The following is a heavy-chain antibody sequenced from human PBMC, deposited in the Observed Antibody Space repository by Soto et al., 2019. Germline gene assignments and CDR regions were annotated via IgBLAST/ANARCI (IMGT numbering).Heavy chain of an antibody. CDR3: ARRNGSYDFWSGYYQGFDY. D-gene: IGHD3-3*01. V-gene: IGHV4-39*01. J-gene: IGHJ4*02. CDR2: IYYSGST. CDR1: GGSISSSSYY. Sequence: QLQLQESGPGLVKPSETLSLTCTVSGGSISSSSYYWGWIRQPPGKGLEWIGSIYYSGSTYYNPSLKSRVTISVDTSKNQFSLKLSSVTAADTAVYYCARRNGSYDFWSGYYQGFDYWGQGTLVTVSS.